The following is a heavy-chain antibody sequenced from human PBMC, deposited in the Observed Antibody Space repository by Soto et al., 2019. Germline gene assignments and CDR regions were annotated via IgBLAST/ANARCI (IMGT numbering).Heavy chain of an antibody. V-gene: IGHV4-59*01. CDR2: IYYSGST. Sequence: SETLSLTCTVSGGSMSSYYWSWIRQPPGKGLEWIGYIYYSGSTNYNPSLKSRVTMSVDTPKNQFSLKLSSVTAADTAVYYCARRYDKNAFDIWSQGTMVTVSS. D-gene: IGHD2-2*01. CDR1: GGSMSSYY. J-gene: IGHJ3*02. CDR3: ARRYDKNAFDI.